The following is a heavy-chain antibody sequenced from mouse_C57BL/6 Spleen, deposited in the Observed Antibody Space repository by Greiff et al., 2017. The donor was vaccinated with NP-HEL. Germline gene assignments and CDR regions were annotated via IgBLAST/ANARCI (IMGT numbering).Heavy chain of an antibody. Sequence: VKLQESGAELVRPGASVTLSCKASGYTFTDYEMHWVKQTPVHGLEWIGAIDPETGGTAYNQKFKGKAILTADKSSSTAYMELRSLTSEDSAVYYCTRRTIYPSYAMDYWGQGTSVTVAS. CDR3: TRRTIYPSYAMDY. CDR2: IDPETGGT. CDR1: GYTFTDYE. D-gene: IGHD2-1*01. J-gene: IGHJ4*01. V-gene: IGHV1-15*01.